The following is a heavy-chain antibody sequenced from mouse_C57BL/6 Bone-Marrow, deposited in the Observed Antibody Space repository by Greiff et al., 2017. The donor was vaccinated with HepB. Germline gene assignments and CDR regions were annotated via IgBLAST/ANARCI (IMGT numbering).Heavy chain of an antibody. CDR1: GYTFTSYW. CDR2: IDPSDSET. V-gene: IGHV1-52*01. CDR3: AREKKVGGMDY. Sequence: QVQLQQPGAELVRPGSSVKLSCKASGYTFTSYWMHWVKQRPIQGLEWIGNIDPSDSETYYNQKFKDKATLTVDKSSSTAYMQLSSLTSEDSAVYYCAREKKVGGMDYWGQGTSVTVSS. J-gene: IGHJ4*01.